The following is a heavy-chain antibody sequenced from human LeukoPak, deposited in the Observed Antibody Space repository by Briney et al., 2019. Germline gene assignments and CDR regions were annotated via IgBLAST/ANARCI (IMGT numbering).Heavy chain of an antibody. Sequence: SVKVSCKASGGTFSSYAISWVRQAPGQGLEWMGGIIPIFGTANYTQKFQGRVTITADETTSTAYMELSSLRSEDTAVYYCARLGDYVYYYYGMDVWGQGTTVTVSS. CDR1: GGTFSSYA. CDR2: IIPIFGTA. D-gene: IGHD4-17*01. J-gene: IGHJ6*02. V-gene: IGHV1-69*13. CDR3: ARLGDYVYYYYGMDV.